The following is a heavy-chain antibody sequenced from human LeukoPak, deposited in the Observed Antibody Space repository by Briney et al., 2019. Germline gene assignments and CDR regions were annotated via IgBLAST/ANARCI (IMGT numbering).Heavy chain of an antibody. J-gene: IGHJ6*03. Sequence: ASVKVSCKASGYTFTSYGISWVRQAPGQGLEWMGWISAYNGNTNYAQKLQGRVTMTTDTSTSTAYMELRSLRSDDTAVYYCARDYGTYYYGSGSCPRMDVWGKGTTVTVSS. V-gene: IGHV1-18*04. CDR2: ISAYNGNT. CDR3: ARDYGTYYYGSGSCPRMDV. CDR1: GYTFTSYG. D-gene: IGHD3-10*01.